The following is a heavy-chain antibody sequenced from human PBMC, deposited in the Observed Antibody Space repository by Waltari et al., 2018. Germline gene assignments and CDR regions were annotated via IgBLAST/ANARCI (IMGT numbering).Heavy chain of an antibody. V-gene: IGHV4-39*01. CDR1: GATIHTQHFY. D-gene: IGHD6-6*01. Sequence: QLQPPESGAGLVNPSETLSISCTVSGATIHTQHFYWGWIRQPPGKGLQWIGSIYYNGITFYTPSLKSRVTISVDTSQNQFSLKLSSVTAADTAVYYCARIGSSPYYYYYYMDVWGKGTTVTVSS. CDR3: ARIGSSPYYYYYYMDV. J-gene: IGHJ6*03. CDR2: IYYNGIT.